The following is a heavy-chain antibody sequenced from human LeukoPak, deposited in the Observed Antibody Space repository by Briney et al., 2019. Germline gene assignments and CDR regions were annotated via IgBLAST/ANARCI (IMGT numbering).Heavy chain of an antibody. Sequence: SGGSLRLSCAASGFTFSSYSMNWVRQAPGKGLEWVSYISSSSSTIYYADSVKGRFTISRDNSKNSLYLQMNSLRTEDTALYYCAKGNRYGGNMEFDYWGQGTLVTVSS. V-gene: IGHV3-48*04. CDR1: GFTFSSYS. CDR3: AKGNRYGGNMEFDY. J-gene: IGHJ4*02. D-gene: IGHD4-23*01. CDR2: ISSSSSTI.